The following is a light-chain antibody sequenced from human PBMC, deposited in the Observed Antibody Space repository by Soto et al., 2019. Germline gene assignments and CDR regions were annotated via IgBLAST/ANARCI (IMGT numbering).Light chain of an antibody. V-gene: IGLV2-14*01. J-gene: IGLJ1*01. CDR2: DVS. Sequence: QSALTQPASVSGSPGQSITISCTGTSSDVGGYNYVSWYQQHPGKAPKLMIYDVSDRPSVVSNRFSGSKSGNTASLTISGLQAEDEADYYCSSYTSSSTRVFGTGTKLTVL. CDR1: SSDVGGYNY. CDR3: SSYTSSSTRV.